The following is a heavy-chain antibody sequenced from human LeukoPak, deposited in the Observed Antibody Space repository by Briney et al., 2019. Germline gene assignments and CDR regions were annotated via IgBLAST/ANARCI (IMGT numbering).Heavy chain of an antibody. Sequence: GGSLSLSCAASGFTFSTYWMSWARQAPGKGLEWVANIKQDESEKYYMDSVKGRFTISRDNAKNSLPLQMSSLRADDTAVYYCARVGRDSKYGYFDFWGQGTLVTVSS. D-gene: IGHD4-11*01. J-gene: IGHJ4*02. V-gene: IGHV3-7*01. CDR1: GFTFSTYW. CDR3: ARVGRDSKYGYFDF. CDR2: IKQDESEK.